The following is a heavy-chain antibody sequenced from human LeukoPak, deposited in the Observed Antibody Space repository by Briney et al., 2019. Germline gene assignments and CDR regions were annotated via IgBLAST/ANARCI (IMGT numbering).Heavy chain of an antibody. CDR2: ISYSGST. J-gene: IGHJ4*02. CDR1: GGSISSGDYY. CDR3: ARHYYDSSDYYPYYFNY. V-gene: IGHV4-39*01. Sequence: SQTLSLTCTVSGGSISSGDYYWSWIRQPPGKGLEWIGSISYSGSTYYNPSLKSRVTISVDTSKNQFSLSLSSVTAADTAVYHCARHYYDSSDYYPYYFNYWGQGTLVTVSS. D-gene: IGHD3-22*01.